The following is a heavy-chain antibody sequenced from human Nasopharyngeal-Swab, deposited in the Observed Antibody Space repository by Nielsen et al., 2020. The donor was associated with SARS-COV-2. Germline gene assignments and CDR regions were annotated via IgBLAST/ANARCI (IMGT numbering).Heavy chain of an antibody. D-gene: IGHD3-10*01. J-gene: IGHJ6*02. CDR1: GGSISSGGYY. CDR3: ARDSGSYYYYYGMDV. V-gene: IGHV4-61*08. Sequence: SETLSLTCTVSGGSISSGGYYWSWIRQHPGKGLEWIGYIYYSGSTNYNPSLKSRVTISVDTSKNQFSLKLSSVTAADTAVYYCARDSGSYYYYYGMDVWGQGTTVTVSS. CDR2: IYYSGST.